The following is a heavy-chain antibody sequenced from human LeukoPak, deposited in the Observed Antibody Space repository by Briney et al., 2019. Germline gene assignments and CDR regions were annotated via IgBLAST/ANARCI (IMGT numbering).Heavy chain of an antibody. CDR1: GDSITNINYY. V-gene: IGHV4-39*07. Sequence: TSETLSLTCSVSGDSITNINYYWGWIRQPPGKGLEWIATVYYTATTYSNPSLKSRVTISVDSSKNEVSLKVTSVTAADTAVYYCARQGQSDLSFYYYIDVWGKGTTVTISS. J-gene: IGHJ6*03. D-gene: IGHD3-16*02. CDR3: ARQGQSDLSFYYYIDV. CDR2: VYYTATT.